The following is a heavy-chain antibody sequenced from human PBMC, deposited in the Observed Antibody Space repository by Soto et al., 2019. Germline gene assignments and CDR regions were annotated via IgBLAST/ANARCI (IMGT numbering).Heavy chain of an antibody. D-gene: IGHD1-1*01. V-gene: IGHV1-18*01. CDR3: ARYSGNLGNWAYFFGY. CDR2: ISAYNGNT. J-gene: IGHJ4*02. CDR1: GYTFTSYG. Sequence: ASVKVSCKASGYTFTSYGISWVRQAPGQGLEWMGWISAYNGNTNYAQKLQGRVTMTTDTSTSTAYLELRSLRSDDTAVYYCARYSGNLGNWAYFFGYWGQGTLVTVSS.